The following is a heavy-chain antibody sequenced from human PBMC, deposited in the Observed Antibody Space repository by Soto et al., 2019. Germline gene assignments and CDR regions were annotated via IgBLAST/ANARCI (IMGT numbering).Heavy chain of an antibody. CDR1: GGTFGNSA. D-gene: IGHD3-3*01. V-gene: IGHV1-69*12. CDR2: IVPMFGTA. CDR3: ARDAGPQAAFWSGPVGGGRLDP. J-gene: IGHJ5*02. Sequence: QVQLVQSGAEVKKPGSSVNVSCKTSGGTFGNSAVTWVRQAPGQGLEWLGGIVPMFGTANYAQKFQGRVTITADESTITAYMELKSLKTDDAAVYSGARDAGPQAAFWSGPVGGGRLDPGGEGTLVTVSS.